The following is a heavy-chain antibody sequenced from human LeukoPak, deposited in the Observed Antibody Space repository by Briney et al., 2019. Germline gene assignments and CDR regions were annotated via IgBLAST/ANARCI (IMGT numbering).Heavy chain of an antibody. CDR2: FSGSVDTT. Sequence: GGTLRLSCAASGFTFSTYAMNWVRQAPGKGLEWVSTFSGSVDTTYYADSVKGRFTISRDNSKNTLYLQMNSLRAEDTAVYYCAKPTGVNTVTAPFEYWGQGTLGTVSS. D-gene: IGHD4-17*01. V-gene: IGHV3-23*01. J-gene: IGHJ4*02. CDR3: AKPTGVNTVTAPFEY. CDR1: GFTFSTYA.